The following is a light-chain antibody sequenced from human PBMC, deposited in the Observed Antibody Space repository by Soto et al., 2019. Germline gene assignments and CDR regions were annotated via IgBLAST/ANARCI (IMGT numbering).Light chain of an antibody. CDR2: WAS. Sequence: DIVMTQSPDSLSVSLGERATINFKXSQIVLYSSNNKNYLAWYQQKPGQPPKLLIYWASTRESGVPDRFSGSGSGTDFTLTISSLQAEDVAVYYCQQYYSTPRTFGQGTKVDIK. CDR3: QQYYSTPRT. J-gene: IGKJ1*01. V-gene: IGKV4-1*01. CDR1: QIVLYSSNNKNY.